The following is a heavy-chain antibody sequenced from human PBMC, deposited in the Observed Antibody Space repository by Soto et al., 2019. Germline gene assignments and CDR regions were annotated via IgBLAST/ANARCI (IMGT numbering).Heavy chain of an antibody. CDR3: ASQYYYDSSGSQTFDY. J-gene: IGHJ4*02. D-gene: IGHD3-22*01. Sequence: SETLSLTCTVSGGSISSYYWNWIRQPPGKGLEWIGDIYYGGGTNYNPSLKSRVTLSVDTSKNQFSLKLSSVTTADTAVYYCASQYYYDSSGSQTFDYWGQGTQVTVSS. CDR1: GGSISSYY. V-gene: IGHV4-59*01. CDR2: IYYGGGT.